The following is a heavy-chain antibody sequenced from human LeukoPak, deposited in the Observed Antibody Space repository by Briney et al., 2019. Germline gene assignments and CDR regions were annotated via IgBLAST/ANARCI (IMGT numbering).Heavy chain of an antibody. CDR2: ISYDGSNK. CDR1: GFTFSSYA. CDR3: AGGEVSRYYDSRGYFDY. J-gene: IGHJ4*02. D-gene: IGHD3-22*01. V-gene: IGHV3-30*03. Sequence: GGSLRLSCAASGFTFSSYAMSWVRQAPGKGLEWVAVISYDGSNKYYADSVKGRFTISRDNSKNTLYLQMNSLRAEDTAVYYCAGGEVSRYYDSRGYFDYWGQGTLVTVSS.